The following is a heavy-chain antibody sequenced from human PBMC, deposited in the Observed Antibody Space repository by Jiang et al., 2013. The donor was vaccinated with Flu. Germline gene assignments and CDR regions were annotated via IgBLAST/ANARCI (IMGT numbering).Heavy chain of an antibody. Sequence: TYYNPSLKSRVTISVDTSKNQFSLKLSSVTAADTAVYYCASLRFLDGFDYWGQGTLVTVSS. J-gene: IGHJ4*02. V-gene: IGHV4-39*01. D-gene: IGHD3-3*01. CDR3: ASLRFLDGFDY. CDR2: T.